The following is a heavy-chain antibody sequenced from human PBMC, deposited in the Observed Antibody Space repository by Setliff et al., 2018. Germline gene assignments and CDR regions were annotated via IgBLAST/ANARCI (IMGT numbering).Heavy chain of an antibody. V-gene: IGHV1-18*04. CDR1: GYMFKRYG. Sequence: ASVKVSCKASGYMFKRYGIDWMRQAPGQGFEWMGWISPYNDNTKSAQKFQDRITMTTDTTTSTAYMELRSLTSDDTAVYYCARGQTLRHFDWPTAFDYWGLGTLVTVSS. J-gene: IGHJ4*02. CDR2: ISPYNDNT. D-gene: IGHD3-9*01. CDR3: ARGQTLRHFDWPTAFDY.